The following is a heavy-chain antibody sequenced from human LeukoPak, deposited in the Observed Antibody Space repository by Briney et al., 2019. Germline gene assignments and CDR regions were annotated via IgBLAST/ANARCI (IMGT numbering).Heavy chain of an antibody. CDR3: ARDGDGYPSGNWFDP. CDR1: GGTFSSYA. J-gene: IGHJ5*02. CDR2: IIPIFGIA. V-gene: IGHV1-69*04. Sequence: SVKVSCKASGGTFSSYAISWVRQAPGQGLEWMGRIIPIFGIANYAQKFQDRVTITADKSTSTAYMELSSLRSEDTAVYYCARDGDGYPSGNWFDPWGQGTLVTVSS. D-gene: IGHD5-24*01.